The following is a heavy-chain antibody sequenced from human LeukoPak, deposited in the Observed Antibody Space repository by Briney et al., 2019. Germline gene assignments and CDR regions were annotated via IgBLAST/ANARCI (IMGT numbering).Heavy chain of an antibody. J-gene: IGHJ6*02. CDR2: VNRDGSET. CDR3: ARNNGMDV. CDR1: RFTLSNHW. V-gene: IGHV3-7*03. Sequence: GGSLRLSCAASRFTLSNHWMTWVRQVPGRGPEWVANVNRDGSETYYLDSVKGRFTISKDNAKNSLYLQMNSLRAEDTALYHCARNNGMDVWGQGTTVIVSS.